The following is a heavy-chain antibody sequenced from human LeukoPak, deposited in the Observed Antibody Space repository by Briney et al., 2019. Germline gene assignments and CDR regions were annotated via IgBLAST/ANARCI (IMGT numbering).Heavy chain of an antibody. Sequence: SETLSLTRTVSGGSIGTYYWSWIRQSPGKGLEWIGYIYVTGSTRYNPYLQSRVTISVDTSRNQFFLKMSSVTAADTAVYYCARHIGGGIGDMDVWGKGTKVTVSS. V-gene: IGHV4-59*08. J-gene: IGHJ6*03. CDR2: IYVTGST. CDR1: GGSIGTYY. CDR3: ARHIGGGIGDMDV. D-gene: IGHD3-16*02.